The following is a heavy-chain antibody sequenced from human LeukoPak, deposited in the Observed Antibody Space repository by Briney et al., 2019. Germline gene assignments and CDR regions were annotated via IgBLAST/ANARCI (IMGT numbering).Heavy chain of an antibody. J-gene: IGHJ4*02. D-gene: IGHD3-9*01. CDR3: AREIAFPGYPLDY. CDR1: GFTFSTYW. CDR2: IHSDGSIT. Sequence: PGGSLRLSCAASGFTFSTYWMHWVRQAPGKGLVWGSGIHSDGSITNYADSVKGRFTISRDNAKNTLYLQMSSLRAGDTAVYYCAREIAFPGYPLDYWGQGTLVTVSS. V-gene: IGHV3-74*01.